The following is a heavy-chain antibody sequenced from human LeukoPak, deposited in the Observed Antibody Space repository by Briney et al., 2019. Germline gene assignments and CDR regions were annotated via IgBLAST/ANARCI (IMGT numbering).Heavy chain of an antibody. V-gene: IGHV3-23*01. CDR2: VSGRDTST. Sequence: GASLRLSCAASGFTFSNYAMGWVRQAPGKGLEWVSAVSGRDTSTYYADSVKGRFTISRDNSKNTLYLQMNSLRAEDTAIYYCAKWGDYDVLTGYYDSDYWGQGTLVTVSS. D-gene: IGHD3-9*01. J-gene: IGHJ4*02. CDR3: AKWGDYDVLTGYYDSDY. CDR1: GFTFSNYA.